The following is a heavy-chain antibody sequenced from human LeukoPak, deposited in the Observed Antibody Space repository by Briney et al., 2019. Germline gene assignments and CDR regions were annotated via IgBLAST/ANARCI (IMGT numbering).Heavy chain of an antibody. J-gene: IGHJ6*02. V-gene: IGHV1-18*01. Sequence: ASVKVSCKASGYTFTSYGISWVRQAPGQGLEWMGWISAYNGNTNYAQKLQGRVTMTTDTSTSTAYMELRSLRADDTAVYYCVWSYYYYGMDVWGQGTTVTVSS. CDR3: VWSYYYYGMDV. CDR2: ISAYNGNT. CDR1: GYTFTSYG. D-gene: IGHD2-21*01.